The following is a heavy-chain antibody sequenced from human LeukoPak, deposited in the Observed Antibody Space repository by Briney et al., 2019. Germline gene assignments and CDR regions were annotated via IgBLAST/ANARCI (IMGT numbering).Heavy chain of an antibody. CDR1: GFTFSSYA. J-gene: IGHJ4*02. CDR3: ARFLMTSDY. V-gene: IGHV3-23*01. Sequence: GGSLRLSCAASGFTFSSYAMTWVRQAPGKGLEWVSAISAGGGSTYYADSVKGRFTISRDNAKNSLYLQMNSLRAEDTAVYYCARFLMTSDYWGQGTLVTVSS. CDR2: ISAGGGST. D-gene: IGHD2-21*01.